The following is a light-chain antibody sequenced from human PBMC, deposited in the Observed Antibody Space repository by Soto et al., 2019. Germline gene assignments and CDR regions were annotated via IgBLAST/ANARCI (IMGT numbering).Light chain of an antibody. V-gene: IGKV1-33*01. CDR1: QDIGDS. CDR3: QQYDDLPIT. Sequence: DIQMTQSPSSLSASVGDRVTITCQASQDIGDSLNWYHQKPGKAPNLLIYDASNLQTGVPSRLSGSGSGTDFTFTISSLQPEDVATYYCQQYDDLPITFGQGTRLEI. CDR2: DAS. J-gene: IGKJ5*01.